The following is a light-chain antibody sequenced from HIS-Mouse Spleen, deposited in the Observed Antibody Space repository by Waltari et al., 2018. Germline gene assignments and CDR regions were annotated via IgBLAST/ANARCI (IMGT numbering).Light chain of an antibody. CDR3: SSYAGSNNYV. CDR1: SSDVGGYNY. Sequence: QSALTQPPSASGSPGQSATISCTGTSSDVGGYNYVSLYQQHPGKAPKLMIYEVSTRPSGVPDRFSGSKSGNTASLTVSGLQAEDEADYYCSSYAGSNNYVFGTGTKVTVL. V-gene: IGLV2-8*01. J-gene: IGLJ1*01. CDR2: EVS.